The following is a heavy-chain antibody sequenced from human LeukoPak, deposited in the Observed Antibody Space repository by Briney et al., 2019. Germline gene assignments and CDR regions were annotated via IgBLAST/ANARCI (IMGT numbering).Heavy chain of an antibody. CDR1: GFTFSSYS. CDR2: ISSSSNYI. D-gene: IGHD4-17*01. J-gene: IGHJ4*02. CDR3: ARGDYGDRYFDY. Sequence: PGGSLRLSCAASGFTFSSYSMNWVRQAPGKGLEWVSSISSSSNYIYYADSVKGRFTISRDNAKNSLYLQMNSLRAEDTAVYYCARGDYGDRYFDYWGQGTLVTVSS. V-gene: IGHV3-21*01.